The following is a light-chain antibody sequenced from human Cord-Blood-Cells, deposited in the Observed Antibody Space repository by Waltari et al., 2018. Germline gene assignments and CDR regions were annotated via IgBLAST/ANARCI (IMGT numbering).Light chain of an antibody. V-gene: IGKV1-8*01. CDR2: AAS. CDR3: QQYYSYPYS. CDR1: QGISSS. Sequence: AIRLTQSPSSFSASTGDRVTITCRASQGISSSLPWYQQKPGKAPKLLIYAASTLQSGVPSRFSGSGSGTDFTLTISCLQSEDFATYYCQQYYSYPYSFGQGTKLEIK. J-gene: IGKJ2*03.